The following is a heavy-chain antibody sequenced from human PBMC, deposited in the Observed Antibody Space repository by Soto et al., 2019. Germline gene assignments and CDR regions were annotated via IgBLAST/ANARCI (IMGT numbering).Heavy chain of an antibody. CDR1: GGSISTGGYY. V-gene: IGHV4-30-4*01. CDR2: IYYSGST. D-gene: IGHD5-12*01. Sequence: SETLSLTCTVSGGSISTGGYYWCWIHQPPGKGLEWIGYIYYSGSTYYNPSLKSRVTISVDTSKNQCSLKLSSVTAADTAVYYCARSPRGYSYLPWFDPWGQGTLVTVSS. CDR3: ARSPRGYSYLPWFDP. J-gene: IGHJ5*02.